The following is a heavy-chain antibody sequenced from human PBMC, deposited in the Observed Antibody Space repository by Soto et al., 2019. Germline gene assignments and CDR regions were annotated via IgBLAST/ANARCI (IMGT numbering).Heavy chain of an antibody. CDR2: ISGSGGST. Sequence: PGGSLRLSCAAYGFTFSSYAMSWVRQAPGKGLEWVSAISGSGGSTYYADSVKGRFTISRGNSKNTLYLQMNSLRAEDTAVYYCAKAPVLLTVPDYWGQGTLVTVSS. V-gene: IGHV3-23*01. D-gene: IGHD4-17*01. CDR3: AKAPVLLTVPDY. J-gene: IGHJ4*02. CDR1: GFTFSSYA.